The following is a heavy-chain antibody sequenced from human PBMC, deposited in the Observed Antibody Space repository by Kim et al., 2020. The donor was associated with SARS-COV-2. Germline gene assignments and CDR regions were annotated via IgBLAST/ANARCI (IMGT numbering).Heavy chain of an antibody. D-gene: IGHD1-1*01. CDR2: ISSSGSTI. J-gene: IGHJ6*02. V-gene: IGHV3-11*01. CDR3: ARHGLPKRANWNSHYYYYGMDV. Sequence: GGSLRLSCAASGFTFSDYYMSWIRQAPGKGLEWVSYISSSGSTIYYADSVKGRFTISRDNAKNSLYLQMNSLRAEDTAVYYCARHGLPKRANWNSHYYYYGMDVWGQGTTVTVSS. CDR1: GFTFSDYY.